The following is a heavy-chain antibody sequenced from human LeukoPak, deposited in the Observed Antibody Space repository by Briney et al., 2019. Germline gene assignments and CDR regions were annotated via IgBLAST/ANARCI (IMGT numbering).Heavy chain of an antibody. CDR1: GDPVSRGSYY. CDR3: ARDGFGIT. J-gene: IGHJ3*01. Sequence: PSETLSLTCTVSGDPVSRGSYYWSWIRQPPGKELEWIGYVYHTGSTNYNPSLKSRVTISVDTSKNEFSLKMTSVTAADTAVYYCARDGFGITWGQGTMVTVSS. V-gene: IGHV4-61*01. CDR2: VYHTGST. D-gene: IGHD3-10*01.